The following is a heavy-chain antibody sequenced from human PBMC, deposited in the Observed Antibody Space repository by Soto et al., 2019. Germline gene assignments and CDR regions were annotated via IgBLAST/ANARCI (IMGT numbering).Heavy chain of an antibody. Sequence: QVQLVESGGGVVQPGRSLRLSCAASGFTFSSYAMHWVCQAPGKGLEWVAVISYDGSNKYYADSVKGRFNISRDNSKNTLYLQMNSLSAEDTAVYYCARGRMGSSSSVWFDPWGQGTLVTVSS. J-gene: IGHJ5*02. CDR2: ISYDGSNK. V-gene: IGHV3-30-3*01. CDR3: ARGRMGSSSSVWFDP. D-gene: IGHD2-2*01. CDR1: GFTFSSYA.